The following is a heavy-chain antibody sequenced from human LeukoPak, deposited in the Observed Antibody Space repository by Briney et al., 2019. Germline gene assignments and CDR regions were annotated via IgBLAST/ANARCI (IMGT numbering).Heavy chain of an antibody. CDR2: ISAYNGNT. Sequence: ASVKVSCKASGGTFSSYAISWVRQAPGQGLEWMGWISAYNGNTNYAQKLQGRVTMTTDTSTSTAYMELRSLRSDDTAVYYCARVGYCSGGSCYWKLAYYYYMDVWGKGTTVTVSS. J-gene: IGHJ6*03. CDR1: GGTFSSYA. V-gene: IGHV1-18*01. D-gene: IGHD2-15*01. CDR3: ARVGYCSGGSCYWKLAYYYYMDV.